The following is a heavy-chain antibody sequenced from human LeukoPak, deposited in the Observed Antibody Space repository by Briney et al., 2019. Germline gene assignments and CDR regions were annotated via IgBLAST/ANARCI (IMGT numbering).Heavy chain of an antibody. CDR2: MDHSGRT. V-gene: IGHV4-34*01. D-gene: IGHD2-15*01. Sequence: SETLSLTCAVYGGSFNGYYWSWIRQPPGKGLEWIGEMDHSGRTNSNLSLKSRVTISVDMSRNQLSLRLSSVTAADTAVYYCARKSIVGAGRNPYDYWDQGILVTVSS. CDR1: GGSFNGYY. J-gene: IGHJ4*02. CDR3: ARKSIVGAGRNPYDY.